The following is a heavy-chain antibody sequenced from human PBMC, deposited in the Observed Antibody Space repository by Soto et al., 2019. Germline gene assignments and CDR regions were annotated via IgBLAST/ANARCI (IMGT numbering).Heavy chain of an antibody. V-gene: IGHV3-48*02. J-gene: IGHJ4*02. Sequence: GGSLRLSCAASGFTFSSYSMNWVRQAPGKGLEWVSYISSSSSTIYYADSVKGRFTISRDNAKNSLYLQMNSLRDEDTAVYYCARDSAPFGELYFDYWGQGTLVTVSS. CDR3: ARDSAPFGELYFDY. CDR1: GFTFSSYS. CDR2: ISSSSSTI. D-gene: IGHD3-10*01.